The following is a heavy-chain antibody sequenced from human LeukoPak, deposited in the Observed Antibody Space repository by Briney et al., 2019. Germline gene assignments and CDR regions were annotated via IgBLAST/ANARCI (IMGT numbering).Heavy chain of an antibody. Sequence: PSQTLSLTCAISGDSVSSNIAAWNWIRRSPSRGLEWLGRTYYRFKWYNDYAMSVKSRVTINPDTSKNQFSLQLNSVTPEDSAVYYCARDQDGMDVWGQGTTVTVSS. J-gene: IGHJ6*02. CDR3: ARDQDGMDV. V-gene: IGHV6-1*01. CDR1: GDSVSSNIAA. CDR2: TYYRFKWYN.